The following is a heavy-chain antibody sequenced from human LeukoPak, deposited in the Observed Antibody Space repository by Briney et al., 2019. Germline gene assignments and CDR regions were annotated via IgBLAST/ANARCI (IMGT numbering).Heavy chain of an antibody. CDR3: ARDSYFPGYYDSSGYPNPDYYFDY. CDR2: INPNSGGT. D-gene: IGHD3-22*01. V-gene: IGHV1-2*02. Sequence: ASVKASCKASGYTFTGYYMHWVRQAPGQGLEWMGWINPNSGGTNYAQKFQGRVTMTRDTSISTAYMELSRLRSDDTAVYYCARDSYFPGYYDSSGYPNPDYYFDYWGQGTLVTVSS. CDR1: GYTFTGYY. J-gene: IGHJ4*02.